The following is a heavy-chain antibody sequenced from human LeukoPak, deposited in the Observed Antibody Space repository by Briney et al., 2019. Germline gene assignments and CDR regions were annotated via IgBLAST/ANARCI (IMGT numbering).Heavy chain of an antibody. D-gene: IGHD1-26*01. V-gene: IGHV3-30*18. CDR1: GFTFSSYG. J-gene: IGHJ4*02. CDR2: ISYDGSNK. Sequence: PGRSLRLSCAASGFTFSSYGMHWVRQAPGKGLEWVAVISYDGSNKYYADSVKGRFTISRDNSKNTLYLQMNSLRAEDTAVYYCAKDRLQFQPLIVGATFDYWGQGTLVTVSS. CDR3: AKDRLQFQPLIVGATFDY.